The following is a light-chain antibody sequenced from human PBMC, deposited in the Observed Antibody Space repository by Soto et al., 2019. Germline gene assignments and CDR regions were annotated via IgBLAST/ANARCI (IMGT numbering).Light chain of an antibody. V-gene: IGKV3-20*01. CDR3: QHYGTTPWT. CDR2: GAS. Sequence: ETLLTQSPGTLSLSPGERVTLSCRASQSVCSRCFAWYQQKPGQSPRLLIYGASTRATGIPDRFSGSGSGTAFTLTISRREPEDFAVYYCQHYGTTPWTFGQGTKVEIK. CDR1: QSVCSRC. J-gene: IGKJ1*01.